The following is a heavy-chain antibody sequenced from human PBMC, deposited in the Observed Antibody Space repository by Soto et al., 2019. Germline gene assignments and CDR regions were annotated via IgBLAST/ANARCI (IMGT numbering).Heavy chain of an antibody. CDR1: GYTFSRYG. CDR3: AKNGQPPYYYYGRDV. V-gene: IGHV1-18*01. CDR2: ISGYNGDT. Sequence: QGQLVQSGPEVKKPGASVKVSCKTSGYTFSRYGISWVRQAPGQGLEWMGWISGYNGDTNYAQKVQGRVTMTIDTSTYTAYMELRSLTSDDTDIYYCAKNGQPPYYYYGRDVWGQGTTVTVAS. D-gene: IGHD2-8*01. J-gene: IGHJ6*02.